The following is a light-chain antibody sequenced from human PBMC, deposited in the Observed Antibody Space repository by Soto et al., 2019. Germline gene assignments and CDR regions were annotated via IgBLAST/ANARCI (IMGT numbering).Light chain of an antibody. V-gene: IGLV2-11*01. Sequence: QSALTQPRSVSGSPGQSVTMSCTGTSSDVGGYNFVSWYQHHPGKAPKVMIYDVSQRPSGVPDRFSGSKSGHTASLTISGLQTEDEANYYCCSYAGSYTYWVFGGGTKLTVL. J-gene: IGLJ3*02. CDR1: SSDVGGYNF. CDR3: CSYAGSYTYWV. CDR2: DVS.